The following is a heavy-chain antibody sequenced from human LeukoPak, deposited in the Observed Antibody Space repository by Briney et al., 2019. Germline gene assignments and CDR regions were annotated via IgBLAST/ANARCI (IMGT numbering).Heavy chain of an antibody. J-gene: IGHJ4*02. CDR3: ATELQWSFHY. Sequence: GGSLRLSCAASGFIFSHNWMSWVRQVPGKGLEWVANLKPDGSDKYYVDSVKGRFTISRDNAKNSLYLQMDSLRAEDTAVYYCATELQWSFHYWGQGTLVTVSS. CDR2: LKPDGSDK. V-gene: IGHV3-7*02. CDR1: GFIFSHNW. D-gene: IGHD2-15*01.